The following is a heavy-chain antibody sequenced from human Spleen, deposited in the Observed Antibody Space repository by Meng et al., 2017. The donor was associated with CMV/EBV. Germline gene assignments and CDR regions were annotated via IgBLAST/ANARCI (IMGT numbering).Heavy chain of an antibody. J-gene: IGHJ4*02. D-gene: IGHD1-26*01. CDR3: ARVGGSYYSDS. V-gene: IGHV3-15*01. CDR1: GFTFTNAW. Sequence: GGSLRLSCAASGFTFTNAWMSWVRQAPGKGLEWVGRIKSKTDGGTTDYTAPAKGRFTISRDDSENTLYLQMNSLITEDTAVYYCARVGGSYYSDSWGQGTLVTVSS. CDR2: IKSKTDGGTT.